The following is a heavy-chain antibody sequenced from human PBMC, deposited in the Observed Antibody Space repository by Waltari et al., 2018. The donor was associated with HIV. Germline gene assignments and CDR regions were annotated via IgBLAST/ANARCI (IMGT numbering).Heavy chain of an antibody. Sequence: QVQLQESGPGLLKPSQTLSLTCTVSGGSISRGSFSWSWIRQSAGKTLEWIGRIYSSVIVNYNSSVESRVTISRDTSKNQFSLLLTSVTAADSAIYYCARLSGSKGFDYWGQGTLVTVSS. V-gene: IGHV4-61*02. CDR2: IYSSVIV. D-gene: IGHD3-3*02. J-gene: IGHJ4*01. CDR1: GGSISRGSFS. CDR3: ARLSGSKGFDY.